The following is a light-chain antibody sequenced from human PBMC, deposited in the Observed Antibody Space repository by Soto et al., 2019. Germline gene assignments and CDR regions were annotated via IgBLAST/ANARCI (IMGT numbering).Light chain of an antibody. V-gene: IGLV2-14*01. CDR2: DVS. J-gene: IGLJ1*01. CDR3: SSYTSSSTPVV. Sequence: SVLTQPASVSGSPGQSITISCTGTSSDVGGYNYVSWYQQHPGKAPKLMIYDVSNRPSGVSNRFSGSKSGNTASLTISGLQAEDEADYYCSSYTSSSTPVVFGTGTKLTVL. CDR1: SSDVGGYNY.